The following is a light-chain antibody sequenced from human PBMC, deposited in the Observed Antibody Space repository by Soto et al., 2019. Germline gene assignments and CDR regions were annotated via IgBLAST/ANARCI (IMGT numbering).Light chain of an antibody. V-gene: IGLV2-14*03. CDR2: DVN. Sequence: QSALTQPDSVSGSPGQSITISCTGTSSDVGGYNYVSWYQHHPDKAPKLMIYDVNNRPPGVSNRFSGSKSGNTASLTISGLQAEDEADYYCSSYSSSSTRLVFGGGTKVTVL. CDR3: SSYSSSSTRLV. J-gene: IGLJ2*01. CDR1: SSDVGGYNY.